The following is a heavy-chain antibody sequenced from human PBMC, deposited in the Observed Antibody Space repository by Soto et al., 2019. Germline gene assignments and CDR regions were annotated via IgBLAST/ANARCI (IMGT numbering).Heavy chain of an antibody. V-gene: IGHV1-2*04. CDR1: GYTFTGYY. CDR3: ARDIGIAVASTMDV. CDR2: INPNSGGT. Sequence: ASVKVSCKASGYTFTGYYMHWVRQAPGQGLEWMGWINPNSGGTNYAQKFQGWVTMTRDTSISTAYMELSRLRSDDTAVYYCARDIGIAVASTMDVWGQGTTVTVSS. D-gene: IGHD6-19*01. J-gene: IGHJ6*02.